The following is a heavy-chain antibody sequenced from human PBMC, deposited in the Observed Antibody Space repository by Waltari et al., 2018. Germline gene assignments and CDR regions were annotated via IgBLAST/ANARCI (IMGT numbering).Heavy chain of an antibody. J-gene: IGHJ3*02. CDR3: ARMITFGGVIVIGGVGAFDI. V-gene: IGHV4-61*09. CDR1: GGSISSGSYY. D-gene: IGHD3-16*02. CDR2: IYTSWST. Sequence: QVQLQESGPGLVKPSQTLSLTCTISGGSISSGSYYWSWIWQPAGKGREWIGYIYTSWSTNYNPSLKSRVTISVDTSKNQFSLKLSSVTAADTAVYYCARMITFGGVIVIGGVGAFDIWGQGTMVTVSS.